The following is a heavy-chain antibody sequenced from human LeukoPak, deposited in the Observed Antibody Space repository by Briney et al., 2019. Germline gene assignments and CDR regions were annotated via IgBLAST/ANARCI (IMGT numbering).Heavy chain of an antibody. CDR3: ARGGYVFDY. J-gene: IGHJ4*02. CDR1: GGSISSYY. Sequence: PSETLSLTCTVSGGSISSYYWSWIRQPPGKGLEGIGYTYYSGSTNYNPSLKSRVTISVDTSKNQFSLKLSSVTAADTAVYYCARGGYVFDYWGQGTLVTVSS. V-gene: IGHV4-59*01. CDR2: TYYSGST. D-gene: IGHD5-12*01.